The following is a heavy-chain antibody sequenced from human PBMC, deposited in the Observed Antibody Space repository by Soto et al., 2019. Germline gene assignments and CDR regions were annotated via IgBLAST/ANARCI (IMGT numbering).Heavy chain of an antibody. CDR1: GYTFTSYY. Sequence: ASVKVSCKASGYTFTSYYMHWVRQAPGQGLEWIGIINPSGGSTSYAQKFQGRVTMTRDTSTSTVYMELSSLRSEDTAVYYCARGIAAAGSYYYYGMDVWGQGTTVTVSS. V-gene: IGHV1-46*01. CDR2: INPSGGST. J-gene: IGHJ6*02. CDR3: ARGIAAAGSYYYYGMDV. D-gene: IGHD6-13*01.